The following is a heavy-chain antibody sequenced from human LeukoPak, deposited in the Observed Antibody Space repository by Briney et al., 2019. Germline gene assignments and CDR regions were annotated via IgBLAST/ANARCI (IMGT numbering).Heavy chain of an antibody. V-gene: IGHV3-53*05. J-gene: IGHJ4*02. Sequence: GGSLRLSCAASGFTVSSNYMSWVRQAPGKGLEWVSVIYSGGSTYYADSVKGRFTISRDNSKNTLYLQMNSLRAEDTAVYYCAKDRCSSTSCYIFDYWGQGTLVTVSS. CDR2: IYSGGST. CDR3: AKDRCSSTSCYIFDY. CDR1: GFTVSSNY. D-gene: IGHD2-2*02.